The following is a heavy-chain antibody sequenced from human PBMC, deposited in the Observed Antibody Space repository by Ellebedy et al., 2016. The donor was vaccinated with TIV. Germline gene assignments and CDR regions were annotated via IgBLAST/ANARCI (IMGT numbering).Heavy chain of an antibody. V-gene: IGHV3-30*03. J-gene: IGHJ4*02. Sequence: GESLKISCAASGFTFSNSDMHWVRQIPGKGLEWLSHDVIDGYRKYYADSVRGRFTTSRDISKNTLFLQMNSLRVEDTAVYYCTRGPTHGGFDYWGQGTLVTVSS. CDR1: GFTFSNSD. D-gene: IGHD3-16*01. CDR2: DVIDGYRK. CDR3: TRGPTHGGFDY.